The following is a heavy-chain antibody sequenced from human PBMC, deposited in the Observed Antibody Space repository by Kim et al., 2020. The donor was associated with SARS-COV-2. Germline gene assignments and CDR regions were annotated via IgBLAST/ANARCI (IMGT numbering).Heavy chain of an antibody. J-gene: IGHJ4*02. CDR3: ATEKSGSYYGFDY. V-gene: IGHV1-24*01. Sequence: AQKYQGRVTMTEDTSTDTAYMELSSLRSEDTAVYYCATEKSGSYYGFDYWGQGTLVTVSS. D-gene: IGHD1-26*01.